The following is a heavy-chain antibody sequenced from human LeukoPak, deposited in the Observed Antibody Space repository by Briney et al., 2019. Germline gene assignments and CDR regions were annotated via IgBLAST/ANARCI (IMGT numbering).Heavy chain of an antibody. D-gene: IGHD3-16*02. Sequence: SQTLSLICTVSGGSISSGSYYWSWIRQPAGKGLEWIGRIYTSGSTNYNPSLKSRVTISVDTSKNQFSLRLSSVTAADTAVYYCARRTFGGVIAYWGQGTLVTVSS. J-gene: IGHJ4*02. CDR1: GGSISSGSYY. CDR2: IYTSGST. CDR3: ARRTFGGVIAY. V-gene: IGHV4-61*02.